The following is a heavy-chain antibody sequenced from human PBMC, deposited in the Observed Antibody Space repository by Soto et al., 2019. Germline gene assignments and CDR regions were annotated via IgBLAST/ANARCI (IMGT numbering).Heavy chain of an antibody. V-gene: IGHV3-48*02. CDR2: ITSSSTTI. D-gene: IGHD6-13*01. CDR3: ARDNGIAGAFDP. Sequence: EMQLVESGGVLVQPGGSLRLSCAASGFTFSTYSMNWVRQAPGKGLEWISYITSSSTTIFYADSVKGRFTISRDNAKNSLYLQMNSLRDEDTSVYYCARDNGIAGAFDPWGQGTLVTVSS. J-gene: IGHJ5*02. CDR1: GFTFSTYS.